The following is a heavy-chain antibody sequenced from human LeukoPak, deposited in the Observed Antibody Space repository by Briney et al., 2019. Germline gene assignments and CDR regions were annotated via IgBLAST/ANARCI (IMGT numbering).Heavy chain of an antibody. CDR2: IYYGAST. J-gene: IGHJ6*04. CDR3: TSGCSGDSCSPVQYGMDV. CDR1: GDSFSIGRYY. Sequence: WDTLALTCTVSGDSFSIGRYYWRWIREPPGKGLGGFDYIYYGASTNYNPSRKSRITMSVDTSETQFSLQLSPVPAAYTAVYYCTSGCSGDSCSPVQYGMDVWGKGTTVTVSS. D-gene: IGHD2-15*01. V-gene: IGHV4-61*01.